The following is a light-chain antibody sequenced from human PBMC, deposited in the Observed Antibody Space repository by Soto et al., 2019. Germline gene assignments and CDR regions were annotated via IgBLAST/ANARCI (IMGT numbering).Light chain of an antibody. Sequence: QAVVTQEPSLTVSPGGTVTLTCASSSGAVTSGSYPTWYQQKPGQTPRPLVYDTDNKYSWTPARFSGSLLGGQAALTLSGAQPEDEAEYFCLLYHGGAYVFGAGTKVTVL. J-gene: IGLJ1*01. CDR2: DTD. V-gene: IGLV7-43*01. CDR1: SGAVTSGSY. CDR3: LLYHGGAYV.